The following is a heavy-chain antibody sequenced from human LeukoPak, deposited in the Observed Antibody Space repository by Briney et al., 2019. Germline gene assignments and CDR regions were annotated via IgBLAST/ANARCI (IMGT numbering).Heavy chain of an antibody. Sequence: PGRSLRLSCAASGFTFSSYGMHWVRQAPGKGLEWVAVIWYDGSNKYYADSVKGRFTISRDNSENTLYLQMNSLRAEDTAVYYCARTMGVCSGGSCYPRNYYYYGMDVWGQGTSVTVSS. D-gene: IGHD2-15*01. CDR3: ARTMGVCSGGSCYPRNYYYYGMDV. CDR2: IWYDGSNK. CDR1: GFTFSSYG. J-gene: IGHJ6*02. V-gene: IGHV3-33*01.